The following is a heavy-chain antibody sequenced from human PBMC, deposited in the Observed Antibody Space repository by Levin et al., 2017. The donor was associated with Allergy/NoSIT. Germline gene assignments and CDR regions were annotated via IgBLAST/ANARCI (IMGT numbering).Heavy chain of an antibody. D-gene: IGHD6-13*01. J-gene: IGHJ6*03. CDR1: GGSFSDYY. Sequence: GSLRLSCAVYGGSFSDYYWSWVRQPPGKGLEWIGEVNHSGSASYNPSLKSRVTISIDTSKNQVSLKMTSVTAADTAVFYCARGGGYSSRWYLGKRRRDDNYHFYMDGWGKGTAVTVSS. CDR3: ARGGGYSSRWYLGKRRRDDNYHFYMDG. V-gene: IGHV4-34*01. CDR2: VNHSGSA.